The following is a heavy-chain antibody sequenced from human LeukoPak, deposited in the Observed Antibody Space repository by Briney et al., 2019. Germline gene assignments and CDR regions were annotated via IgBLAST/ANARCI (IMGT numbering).Heavy chain of an antibody. CDR1: GGSISSYY. V-gene: IGHV4-59*01. CDR3: AREKGAVITFGGVIVHYYYMHV. CDR2: IYYSGST. Sequence: PETLSLTCTVSGGSISSYYWSWVRQPPGKGLEWVGYIYYSGSTNYNPSLSSRVTISVDTSKNQISLKLSSVPAADTAVYYCAREKGAVITFGGVIVHYYYMHVWGKGTTVTVPS. J-gene: IGHJ6*03. D-gene: IGHD3-16*02.